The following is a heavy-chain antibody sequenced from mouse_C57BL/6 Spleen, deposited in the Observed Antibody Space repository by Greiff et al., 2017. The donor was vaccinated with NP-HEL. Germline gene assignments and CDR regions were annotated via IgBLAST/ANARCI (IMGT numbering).Heavy chain of an antibody. CDR2: IYPGNSDT. Sequence: EVQLQQSGTVLARPGASVKMSCKTSGYTFTSYWMHWVKQRPGQGLEWIGAIYPGNSDTSYNQKFKGKAKLTAATSASTAYMELSSLTNEDSAVYYCTREGDYYVTVWYFDVWGTGTTVTVSS. D-gene: IGHD1-1*01. J-gene: IGHJ1*03. CDR3: TREGDYYVTVWYFDV. CDR1: GYTFTSYW. V-gene: IGHV1-5*01.